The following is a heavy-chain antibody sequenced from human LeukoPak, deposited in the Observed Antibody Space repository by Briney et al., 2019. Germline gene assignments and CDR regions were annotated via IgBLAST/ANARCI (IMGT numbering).Heavy chain of an antibody. V-gene: IGHV4-30-4*08. CDR2: IYYSGSSS. J-gene: IGHJ4*02. Sequence: SETLSLTXTVSGGSISSGEYYWSWISQSPEKGLEWIGYIYYSGSSSYYNPSLKSRVTISLDTSKNQFSLKLSSVTAADTAVYYCARAPLGYCGGDCYSHFDNWGQGTLVTVSS. D-gene: IGHD2-21*01. CDR1: GGSISSGEYY. CDR3: ARAPLGYCGGDCYSHFDN.